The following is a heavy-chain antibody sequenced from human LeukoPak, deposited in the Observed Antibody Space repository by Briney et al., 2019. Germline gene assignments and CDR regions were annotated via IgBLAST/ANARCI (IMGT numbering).Heavy chain of an antibody. J-gene: IGHJ5*02. D-gene: IGHD6-19*01. V-gene: IGHV1-18*01. CDR1: GYTFTSYG. CDR3: ARVSSGWFLAWFDP. Sequence: ASVKVSCKASGYTFTSYGISWVRQAPGQGLEWMGWISAYNGNTNYAQKLQGRVTMTIDTSTSTAYMELRSLRSDDTAVYYCARVSSGWFLAWFDPWGQGTLVTVSS. CDR2: ISAYNGNT.